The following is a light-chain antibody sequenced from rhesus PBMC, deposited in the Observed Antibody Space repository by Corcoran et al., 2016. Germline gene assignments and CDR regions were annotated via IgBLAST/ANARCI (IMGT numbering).Light chain of an antibody. Sequence: DIQLTQSPSSLSASVGDRVTITCRASQGISSYLAWYQQKSGKAPKLLIYDASNLQSGVPSRFSGSGSGTEFTLTISSLQPEDFATYYCQQRNSYPLPFGGGTKVEIQ. V-gene: IGKV1-38*01. CDR2: DAS. J-gene: IGKJ4*01. CDR1: QGISSY. CDR3: QQRNSYPLP.